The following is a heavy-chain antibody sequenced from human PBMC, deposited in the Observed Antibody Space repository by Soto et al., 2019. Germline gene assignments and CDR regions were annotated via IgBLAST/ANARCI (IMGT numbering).Heavy chain of an antibody. CDR2: IWYDGSNK. Sequence: GGSLRLSCAASGFPFSSYGMHWVRQAPGKGLEWVAVIWYDGSNKYYADSVKGRFTISRDNSKNTLYLQMNSLRAEDTAIYYCAKRSSSSTFDYWGQGTLVTVSS. V-gene: IGHV3-33*06. CDR1: GFPFSSYG. CDR3: AKRSSSSTFDY. J-gene: IGHJ4*02. D-gene: IGHD6-6*01.